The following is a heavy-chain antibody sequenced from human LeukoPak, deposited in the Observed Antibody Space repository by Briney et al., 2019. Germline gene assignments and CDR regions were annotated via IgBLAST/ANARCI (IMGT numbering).Heavy chain of an antibody. Sequence: LPGGSLRLSCVASGFTVSTYAMSWVRQAPGKGLEWISAISGDGTTKYYADSVKGRFTISRDTSSNTLYLQLNSLRVDDTAIYFCAKEWRFSSSWYQHYFDYCGQGTLVTVSS. CDR2: ISGDGTTK. CDR3: AKEWRFSSSWYQHYFDY. D-gene: IGHD6-13*01. CDR1: GFTVSTYA. J-gene: IGHJ4*02. V-gene: IGHV3-23*01.